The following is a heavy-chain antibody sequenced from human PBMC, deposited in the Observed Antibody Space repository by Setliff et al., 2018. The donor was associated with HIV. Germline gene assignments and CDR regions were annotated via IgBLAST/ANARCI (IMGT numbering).Heavy chain of an antibody. CDR2: IYYVGWS. CDR1: GASLQSYY. D-gene: IGHD3-10*01. V-gene: IGHV4-4*07. Sequence: SETLSLTCSVSGASLQSYYWSWIRQPARKGLQWIGRIYYVGWSKYNPSLEDRVTMSVDTSNNQFSLSLRSVTAADTAIYYCARSIHGGGSEPFDTWGQGILVTVSS. J-gene: IGHJ5*02. CDR3: ARSIHGGGSEPFDT.